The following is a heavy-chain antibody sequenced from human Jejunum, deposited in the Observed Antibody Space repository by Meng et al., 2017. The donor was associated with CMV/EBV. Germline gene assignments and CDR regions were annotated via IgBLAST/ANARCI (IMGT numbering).Heavy chain of an antibody. CDR3: ARVLDRNPSVPAGIGWFGP. V-gene: IGHV3-23*01. J-gene: IGHJ5*02. CDR1: A. D-gene: IGHD2-2*01. Sequence: AMGWVRRAPGKGLGWFASISYSGVVTYVANSVRGRLTISRDNSKNTLYLEMKSLSAEDTAVYYCARVLDRNPSVPAGIGWFGPWGQGTLVTVSS. CDR2: ISYSGVVT.